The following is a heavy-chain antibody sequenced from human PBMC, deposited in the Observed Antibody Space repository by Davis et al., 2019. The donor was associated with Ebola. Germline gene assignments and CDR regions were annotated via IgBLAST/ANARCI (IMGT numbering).Heavy chain of an antibody. CDR1: RDTFSYYT. CDR3: ARAQFPTTSDH. J-gene: IGHJ4*02. V-gene: IGHV1-18*01. CDR2: INPHNGNT. Sequence: ASVKVSCKASRDTFSYYTISWVRQAPGQGLEWMGRINPHNGNTNYAQNVQGRVTMTTDTSTRTAYMEVGSLRSDDTAVYYCARAQFPTTSDHWGQGTLVTVSS. D-gene: IGHD1-1*01.